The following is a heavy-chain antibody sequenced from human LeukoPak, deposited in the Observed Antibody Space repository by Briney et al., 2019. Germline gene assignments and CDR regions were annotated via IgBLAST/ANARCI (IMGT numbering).Heavy chain of an antibody. Sequence: GGSLRLSCAASGFTFSSYEMNWVRQAPGKGLEWVSYISSSGSTIYYADSVKGRFTISRDNSKNSLYLQMNSLRTEDTALYYCAKDAQYSYGFFDYWGQGTPVTVSS. V-gene: IGHV3-48*03. CDR2: ISSSGSTI. CDR1: GFTFSSYE. CDR3: AKDAQYSYGFFDY. D-gene: IGHD5-18*01. J-gene: IGHJ4*02.